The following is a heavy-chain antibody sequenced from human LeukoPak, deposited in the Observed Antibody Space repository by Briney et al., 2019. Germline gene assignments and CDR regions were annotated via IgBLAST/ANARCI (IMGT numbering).Heavy chain of an antibody. CDR1: GFTFSSYA. V-gene: IGHV3-23*01. Sequence: GGSLRLSCAASGFTFSSYAMSWVRQAPGKGLEWVSAISGSGGSTYYADSVKGRFTISRDNSKNTLYLQMNSLRAEDTAVYYCAKDALRYFDGLEYSSHFDYWGQGTLVTVSS. CDR2: ISGSGGST. CDR3: AKDALRYFDGLEYSSHFDY. J-gene: IGHJ4*02. D-gene: IGHD3-9*01.